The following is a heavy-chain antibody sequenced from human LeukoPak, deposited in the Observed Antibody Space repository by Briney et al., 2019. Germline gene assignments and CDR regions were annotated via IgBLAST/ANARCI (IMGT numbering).Heavy chain of an antibody. J-gene: IGHJ5*02. CDR1: GYTFTSYG. Sequence: ASVKVSCKASGYTFTSYGISWVRQAPGQGLEWMGWISAYNGNTNYAQKLQGRVTMTTDTSTSTAYMELRSLRSDDTAVYYCARLSMHYDILTGYYTPPIWFDPWGQGTLVTVSS. CDR3: ARLSMHYDILTGYYTPPIWFDP. CDR2: ISAYNGNT. V-gene: IGHV1-18*01. D-gene: IGHD3-9*01.